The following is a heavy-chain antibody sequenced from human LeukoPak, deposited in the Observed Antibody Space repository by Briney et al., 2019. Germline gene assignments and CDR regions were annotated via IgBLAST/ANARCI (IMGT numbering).Heavy chain of an antibody. V-gene: IGHV3-73*01. CDR1: GFTFSGSA. D-gene: IGHD3-22*01. J-gene: IGHJ4*02. CDR3: YYDSSGYYYEDY. CDR2: IRSKANSYAT. Sequence: GGSLRLSCAASGFTFSGSAMHWVRQASGKGLEWVGRIRSKANSYATAYAASVKGRFTISRDDSKNTAYLQMNSLKTEDTAVYYCYYDSSGYYYEDYWGQGTLVTVSS.